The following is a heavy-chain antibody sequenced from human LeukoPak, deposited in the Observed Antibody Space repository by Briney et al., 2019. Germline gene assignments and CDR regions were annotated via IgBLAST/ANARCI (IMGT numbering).Heavy chain of an antibody. D-gene: IGHD4-17*01. V-gene: IGHV4-28*05. J-gene: IGHJ3*02. CDR3: ARKATTGPTKAAFDI. CDR2: IYYSGSI. CDR1: GYSISSSNY. Sequence: SETLSLTCAVSGYSISSSNYWGWIRQPPGKGLEWIGHIYYSGSIYFNPSLKSRVTMSVDTSKNQFSLKLSSVTAVDTAVYYCARKATTGPTKAAFDIWGQGTMVTVSS.